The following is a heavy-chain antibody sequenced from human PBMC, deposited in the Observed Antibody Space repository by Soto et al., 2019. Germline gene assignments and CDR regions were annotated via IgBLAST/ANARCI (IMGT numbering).Heavy chain of an antibody. Sequence: HSWRLSLASASCGDSMYSSYFGWFRQTPGKGLEWIGYIYYSGSTNYNPSLKSRVTISVDTSKNQFSLKLSSVTAADTAVYYCARGESELRYFDWGYYYGMDVWGQATTVTVAS. D-gene: IGHD3-9*01. J-gene: IGHJ6*02. CDR1: GDSMYSSY. CDR3: ARGESELRYFDWGYYYGMDV. CDR2: IYYSGST. V-gene: IGHV4-59*01.